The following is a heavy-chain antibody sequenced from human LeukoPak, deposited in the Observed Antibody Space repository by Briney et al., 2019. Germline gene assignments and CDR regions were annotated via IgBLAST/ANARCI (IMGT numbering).Heavy chain of an antibody. CDR3: ARVGVPAAMRDYYYGMDV. CDR1: GYTFTSYY. CDR2: INPSGGST. D-gene: IGHD2-2*01. V-gene: IGHV1-46*01. J-gene: IGHJ6*02. Sequence: GASVKVSCKASGYTFTSYYMHWVRQAPGQGLEWMGIINPSGGSTSYAQKFQGRVTMTRDTSTSTVYMELSSLRSEDTAVYYCARVGVPAAMRDYYYGMDVWGQGTTVTVSS.